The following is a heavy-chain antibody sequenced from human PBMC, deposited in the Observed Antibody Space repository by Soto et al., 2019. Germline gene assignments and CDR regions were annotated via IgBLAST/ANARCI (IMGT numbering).Heavy chain of an antibody. Sequence: SETLSLTCNVSGASLSRYYWSWIRQPPGKGLEWIGRIYATGDTDYNPSLKSRISMSVVMSKKQFSLTLRSVTAADTAIYYCVRDGTKNLRDRFEPWGRGILVTVS. J-gene: IGHJ5*02. D-gene: IGHD1-26*01. CDR2: IYATGDT. CDR3: VRDGTKNLRDRFEP. V-gene: IGHV4-4*07. CDR1: GASLSRYY.